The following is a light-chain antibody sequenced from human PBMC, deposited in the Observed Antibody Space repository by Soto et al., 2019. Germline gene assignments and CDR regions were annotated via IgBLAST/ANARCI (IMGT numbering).Light chain of an antibody. CDR3: ISYTSSSTLL. CDR1: SSDVGGYNY. J-gene: IGLJ1*01. V-gene: IGLV2-14*01. CDR2: DVS. Sequence: QSALTQPAYVSGSPGQSITISCTGTSSDVGGYNYVSWYQQHPGKAPKLMIYDVSNRPSGVSNRFSGSKSGNTASLTISGLQAEDEADYYCISYTSSSTLLFGTGTKVTVL.